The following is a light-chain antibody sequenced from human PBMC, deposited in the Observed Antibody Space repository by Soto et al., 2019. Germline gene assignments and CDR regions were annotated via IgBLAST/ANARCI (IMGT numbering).Light chain of an antibody. CDR3: SSYRSTNTVV. J-gene: IGLJ3*02. CDR2: EVS. V-gene: IGLV2-14*01. Sequence: QPVLTQPASVSGSFGQSITISCTGTGSDVGGYNYVSWYQQYPGKAPKVMIYEVSIRPSGVSTRFSGSKSGNTASLSISGLQAEDEAEYYCSSYRSTNTVVFGGGTKLTVL. CDR1: GSDVGGYNY.